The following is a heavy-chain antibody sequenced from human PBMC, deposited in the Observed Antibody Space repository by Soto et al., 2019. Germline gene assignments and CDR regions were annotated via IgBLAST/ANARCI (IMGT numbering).Heavy chain of an antibody. CDR3: ARVGCSGGSCYSRN. CDR2: IYHSGST. Sequence: QVQLQESGPGLVKPSGTLSLTCAVSGGSISSSNWWSWVRQPPGKGLEWIGEIYHSGSTNYNPSHTSRITIXVXKXXHQFSLKLSSVTAADTAVYYCARVGCSGGSCYSRNWGQGTLVTVSS. V-gene: IGHV4-4*02. D-gene: IGHD2-15*01. CDR1: GGSISSSNW. J-gene: IGHJ4*02.